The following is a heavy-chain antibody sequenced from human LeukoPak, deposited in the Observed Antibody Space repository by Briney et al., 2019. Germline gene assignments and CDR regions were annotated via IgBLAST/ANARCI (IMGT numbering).Heavy chain of an antibody. D-gene: IGHD2-2*01. J-gene: IGHJ3*02. V-gene: IGHV3-21*01. CDR3: ARGYCSSTSCYVGYDAFDI. Sequence: GGSLRLTCAASGFTFSSYSMNWVRQAPGKGLEWVSSISSSSSYIYYADSVKGRFTISRDNVKNSLYLQMNSLRAEDTAVYYCARGYCSSTSCYVGYDAFDIWGQGTMVTVSS. CDR1: GFTFSSYS. CDR2: ISSSSSYI.